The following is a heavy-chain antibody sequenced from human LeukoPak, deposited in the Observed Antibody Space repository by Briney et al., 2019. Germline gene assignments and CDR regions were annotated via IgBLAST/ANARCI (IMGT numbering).Heavy chain of an antibody. CDR2: IKEDGSET. J-gene: IGHJ4*02. V-gene: IGHV3-7*03. CDR3: TKFSLRGTYSFDH. CDR1: GLIFKKYW. D-gene: IGHD3-16*02. Sequence: GGSLRLSCAASGLIFKKYWMNWVRQVPGKGLECLANIKEDGSETYYADSVKGRFTISRDNSKNTLYLQINSLRVEDTALYYCTKFSLRGTYSFDHWGQGTLVTVSS.